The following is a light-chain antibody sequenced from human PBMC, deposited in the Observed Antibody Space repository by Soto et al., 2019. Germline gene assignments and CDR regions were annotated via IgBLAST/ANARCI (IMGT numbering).Light chain of an antibody. CDR3: QQSYSTPWT. J-gene: IGKJ1*01. V-gene: IGKV1-39*01. CDR1: QRIISY. CDR2: AAS. Sequence: DIQMTQSPSSLSASVGDRVTIICRASQRIISYLNWYQQKPGKAPNLLIYAASTLESGVPPRFSGSGSGIDFTLTINSLQPEDFATYYCQQSYSTPWTFGQGTKVDIK.